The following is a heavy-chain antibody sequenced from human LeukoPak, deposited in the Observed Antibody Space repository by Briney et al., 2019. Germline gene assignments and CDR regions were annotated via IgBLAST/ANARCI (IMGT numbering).Heavy chain of an antibody. D-gene: IGHD3-16*01. CDR3: ARPAYTAAYDL. CDR1: GFIFSTYW. CDR2: MKGDGSEV. Sequence: GGSLRLSCAASGFIFSTYWMMWARQAPGKGLEWVANMKGDGSEVHYVDSVKGRFTISRDNAKNSLSLQMNSLRPEDTAVYYCARPAYTAAYDLWGQGTMVTVSS. J-gene: IGHJ3*01. V-gene: IGHV3-7*01.